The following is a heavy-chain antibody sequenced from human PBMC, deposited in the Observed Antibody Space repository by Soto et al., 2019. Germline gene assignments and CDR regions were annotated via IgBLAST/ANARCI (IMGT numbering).Heavy chain of an antibody. CDR1: GGTFSSYA. Sequence: SVKVSCKASGGTFSSYAISWVRQAPGQGLEWMGGIIPIFGTANYAQKFQGRVTITADDSTSTAYMEMSSLRSEDTAVYYCARGTYSWNDCVSGMDVSGQATPGTVS. D-gene: IGHD1-1*01. J-gene: IGHJ6*02. V-gene: IGHV1-69*13. CDR2: IIPIFGTA. CDR3: ARGTYSWNDCVSGMDV.